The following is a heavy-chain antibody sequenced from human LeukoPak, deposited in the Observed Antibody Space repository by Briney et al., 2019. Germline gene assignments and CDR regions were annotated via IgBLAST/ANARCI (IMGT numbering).Heavy chain of an antibody. CDR1: GFTVSSNY. Sequence: GGSLRLSCAASGFTVSSNYMSWVRQAPGEGLEWVSVIYSGGSTYYADSVKGRFTISRDNSKNTLYLQMNSLRAEDTAVYYCANGNRCTSPNCLGYYYFYMDVWGKGTTVTVSS. CDR2: IYSGGST. V-gene: IGHV3-53*01. CDR3: ANGNRCTSPNCLGYYYFYMDV. D-gene: IGHD2-8*01. J-gene: IGHJ6*03.